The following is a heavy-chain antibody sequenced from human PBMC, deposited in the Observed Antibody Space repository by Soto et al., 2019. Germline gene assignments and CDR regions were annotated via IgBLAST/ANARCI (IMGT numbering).Heavy chain of an antibody. D-gene: IGHD6-13*01. CDR3: ARRGSSWLYGMDV. CDR2: IYYSGST. J-gene: IGHJ6*02. V-gene: IGHV4-39*01. CDR1: GGSISSSSYY. Sequence: ETLSLTCTVSGGSISSSSYYWGWIRQPPGKGLEWIGIIYYSGSTYYNPSLKSRVTISVDTSKNQFSLKLSSVTAADTAVYYCARRGSSWLYGMDVWGQGTTVTVSS.